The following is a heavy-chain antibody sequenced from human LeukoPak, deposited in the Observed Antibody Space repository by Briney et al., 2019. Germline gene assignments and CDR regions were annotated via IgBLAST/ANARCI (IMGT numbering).Heavy chain of an antibody. Sequence: GGSLRLSCAASGFTFDYYGFHWVRQAPGKGLEWVAFIRYDGSNKYYADSVKGRFTISRDNSKNTLYLQMNSLRAEDTAVYYCAKDSSSSWYRGFDYWGQGTLVTVSS. D-gene: IGHD6-13*01. CDR1: GFTFDYYG. CDR2: IRYDGSNK. CDR3: AKDSSSSWYRGFDY. J-gene: IGHJ4*02. V-gene: IGHV3-30*02.